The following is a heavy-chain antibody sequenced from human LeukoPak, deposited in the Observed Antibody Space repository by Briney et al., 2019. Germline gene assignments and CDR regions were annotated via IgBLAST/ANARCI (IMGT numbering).Heavy chain of an antibody. Sequence: PGGSLRLSCAASGFTFSSYGMHWVRQAAGKGLEWVAVISYDGSNKYYADSVKGRFTISRDNSKNTLYLQMNSLRAEDTAVYYCAKDLASYYYDSSGYYYYGMDVWGQGTTVTVSS. CDR1: GFTFSSYG. J-gene: IGHJ6*02. CDR2: ISYDGSNK. CDR3: AKDLASYYYDSSGYYYYGMDV. D-gene: IGHD3-22*01. V-gene: IGHV3-30*18.